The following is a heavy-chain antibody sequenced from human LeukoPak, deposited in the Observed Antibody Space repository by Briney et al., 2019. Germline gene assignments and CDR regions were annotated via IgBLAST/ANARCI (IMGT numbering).Heavy chain of an antibody. CDR3: ARSYSSGWYFDY. Sequence: PGGSLRLSCAASGFTFSSYWMHWVRQAPGKGLVWVSRINSDRSRTSYADSVKGRFTISRDNAKNTLYLQMNSLRAEDTAVYYCARSYSSGWYFDYWGQGTLVTVSS. CDR1: GFTFSSYW. D-gene: IGHD6-19*01. V-gene: IGHV3-74*01. CDR2: INSDRSRT. J-gene: IGHJ4*02.